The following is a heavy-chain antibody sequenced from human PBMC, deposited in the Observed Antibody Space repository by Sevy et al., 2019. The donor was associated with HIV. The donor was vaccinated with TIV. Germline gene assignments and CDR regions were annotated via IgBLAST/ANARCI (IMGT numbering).Heavy chain of an antibody. V-gene: IGHV3-23*01. Sequence: LSLTCAASGITFSSYAMSWVRQAPGKGLEYVSGISGSGANTYHADSVKGRFSISRDNSKNTLYLQMNSLRAGDTAVYFCAKDGGSFAYDMWGQGTMVTVSS. CDR2: ISGSGANT. D-gene: IGHD1-26*01. J-gene: IGHJ3*02. CDR1: GITFSSYA. CDR3: AKDGGSFAYDM.